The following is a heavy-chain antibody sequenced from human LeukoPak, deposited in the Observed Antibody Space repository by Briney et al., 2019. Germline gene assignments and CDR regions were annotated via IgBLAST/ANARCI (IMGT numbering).Heavy chain of an antibody. CDR3: VTWRLAQDFDH. V-gene: IGHV3-30*02. CDR2: IRSHGGDK. D-gene: IGHD3-3*01. J-gene: IGHJ4*02. Sequence: GGSLRLSCAGSGFTLSKFCIQWVRQAPGKGLEWVAFIRSHGGDKYYEDSVKGRFTVSRDNSKKIVYLEVNSLTAEDTGVYYCVTWRLAQDFDHWGQGSLVIVSS. CDR1: GFTLSKFC.